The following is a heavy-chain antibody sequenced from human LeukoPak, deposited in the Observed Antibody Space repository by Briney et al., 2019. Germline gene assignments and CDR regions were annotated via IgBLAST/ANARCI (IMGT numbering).Heavy chain of an antibody. J-gene: IGHJ3*02. D-gene: IGHD2-21*02. V-gene: IGHV4-59*01. CDR2: VFYSGST. CDR3: ARDAVTYDAFDI. Sequence: SETLSLTCTVSGGSITNYYWNWIRQPPGKGLEWIGYVFYSGSTNYNPSLKSRVTISVDTSKNQFSLKLTSVTAADTALYYCARDAVTYDAFDIWGQGTVVTVSS. CDR1: GGSITNYY.